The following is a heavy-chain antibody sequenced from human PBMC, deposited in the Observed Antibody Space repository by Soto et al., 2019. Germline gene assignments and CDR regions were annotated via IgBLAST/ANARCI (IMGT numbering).Heavy chain of an antibody. CDR3: ARDRKIAAPTLYGMDV. CDR1: GGSISSGGYY. D-gene: IGHD6-13*01. CDR2: IYYSGST. Sequence: PSETLSLTCTVSGGSISSGGYYWSWIRQHPGKGLEWIGYIYYSGSTYYNPSLKSRVTISVDTSKNQFSLKLSSVTAADTAVYYCARDRKIAAPTLYGMDVWGQGTTVTVSS. V-gene: IGHV4-31*03. J-gene: IGHJ6*02.